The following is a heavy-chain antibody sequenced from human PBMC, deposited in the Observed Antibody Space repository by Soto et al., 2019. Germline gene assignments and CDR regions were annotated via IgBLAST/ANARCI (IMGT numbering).Heavy chain of an antibody. D-gene: IGHD5-18*01. CDR3: SHGYYQYFES. Sequence: PGGSLRLSCAVSGVTLSNLGMNWVRQAPGKGPEWVGRIKSKTDGGTVEYAAPVKDRFTISRDDSENTLNLQMNSLKSEDTAVYYCSHGYYQYFESWGQGTLVTVSS. CDR2: IKSKTDGGTV. CDR1: GVTLSNLG. V-gene: IGHV3-15*07. J-gene: IGHJ4*02.